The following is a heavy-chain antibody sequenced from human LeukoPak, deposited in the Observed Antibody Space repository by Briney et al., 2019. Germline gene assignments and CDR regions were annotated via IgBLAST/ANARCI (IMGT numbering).Heavy chain of an antibody. V-gene: IGHV1-69*13. Sequence: SVKVSCKASGYTFTGYYMHWVRQAPGQGLEWMGGIIPIFGTANYAQKFQGRVTITADESTSTAYMELSSLRSEDTAVYYCARDVRGGYSYGYYFDYWGQGTLVTVSS. CDR1: GYTFTGYY. J-gene: IGHJ4*02. D-gene: IGHD5-18*01. CDR2: IIPIFGTA. CDR3: ARDVRGGYSYGYYFDY.